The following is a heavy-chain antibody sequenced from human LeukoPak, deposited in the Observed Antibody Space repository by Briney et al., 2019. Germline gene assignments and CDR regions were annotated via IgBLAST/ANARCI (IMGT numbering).Heavy chain of an antibody. J-gene: IGHJ4*02. Sequence: GGSLRLSCAASGITFSGSGMSWVRQAPGKGLEWVSSISGSSSSYIYYADSVKGRFTISRDNAKNSLYLHMNSLRAEDTAVYYCARGTMFPYYFDYWGQGTLVTVSS. CDR2: ISGSSSSYI. CDR1: GITFSGSG. CDR3: ARGTMFPYYFDY. V-gene: IGHV3-21*01. D-gene: IGHD3-10*02.